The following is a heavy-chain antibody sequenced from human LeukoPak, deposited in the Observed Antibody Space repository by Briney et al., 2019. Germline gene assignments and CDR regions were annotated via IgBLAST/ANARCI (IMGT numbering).Heavy chain of an antibody. J-gene: IGHJ5*02. V-gene: IGHV3-53*01. CDR1: GFTFSSYG. Sequence: PGGSLRLSCAASGFTFSSYGMHWVRQAPGKGLEWVSVISSGVSTYYADSVKGRFTISRDNSKNTLYLQMNSLRAEDTAVYYCARELPYYYGSLDPWGQGTLVTVSS. CDR2: ISSGVST. D-gene: IGHD3-10*01. CDR3: ARELPYYYGSLDP.